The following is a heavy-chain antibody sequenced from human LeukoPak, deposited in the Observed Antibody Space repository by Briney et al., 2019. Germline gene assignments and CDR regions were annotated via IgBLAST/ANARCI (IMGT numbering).Heavy chain of an antibody. CDR2: IYGGGSA. CDR1: GGSISRSY. Sequence: SETLSLTCTVSGGSISRSYWSWIRQPPGKGLEWIGYIYGGGSAKYNPSLKSRVTMSVDSSNNQFSLKMTSVTAADTAFYYCARRARYFDSSGYSVTYWYFDLWGRGTLVTVSS. V-gene: IGHV4-59*01. D-gene: IGHD3-22*01. J-gene: IGHJ2*01. CDR3: ARRARYFDSSGYSVTYWYFDL.